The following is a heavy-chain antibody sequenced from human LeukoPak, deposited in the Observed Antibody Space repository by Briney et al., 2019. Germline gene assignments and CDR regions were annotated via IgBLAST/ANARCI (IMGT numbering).Heavy chain of an antibody. CDR2: ISAYNGNT. V-gene: IGHV1-18*01. D-gene: IGHD2-15*01. CDR1: GYTFTSYG. J-gene: IGHJ4*02. Sequence: GASVKVSCKASGYTFTSYGISWVRQAPGQGLEWMGWISAYNGNTNYAQKLQGRVTMTTDTSTSTAYMELRSLRSDDTAVYYCARVSMVGAATFIPSDYWGQGTLVTVSS. CDR3: ARVSMVGAATFIPSDY.